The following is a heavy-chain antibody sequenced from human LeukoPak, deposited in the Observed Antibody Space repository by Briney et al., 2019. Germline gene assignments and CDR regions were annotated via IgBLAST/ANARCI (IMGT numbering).Heavy chain of an antibody. CDR1: GGSISSSSYY. CDR3: ARLGGGCCWYEDY. V-gene: IGHV4-39*01. Sequence: SETLSLTCTVSGGSISSSSYYWGWIRQPPGKGLEWIGSIYYSGSTYYNPSLKSRITISVDTSKNQYYLKLSFVTAAAAAVYYCARLGGGCCWYEDYWGQGTLVTVSS. D-gene: IGHD6-13*01. J-gene: IGHJ4*02. CDR2: IYYSGST.